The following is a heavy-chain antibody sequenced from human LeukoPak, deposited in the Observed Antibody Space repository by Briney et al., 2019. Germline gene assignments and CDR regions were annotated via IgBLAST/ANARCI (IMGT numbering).Heavy chain of an antibody. CDR2: ISAYNGNT. D-gene: IGHD5-18*01. Sequence: ALVKVSCKASGYTFTSYGISWVRQAPGQGLEWMGWISAYNGNTNYAQKLQGRVTMTTDTSTSTAYVELRSLRSDDTAVYYCAREWYSYPFFDYWGQGTLVTVSS. V-gene: IGHV1-18*01. CDR3: AREWYSYPFFDY. CDR1: GYTFTSYG. J-gene: IGHJ4*02.